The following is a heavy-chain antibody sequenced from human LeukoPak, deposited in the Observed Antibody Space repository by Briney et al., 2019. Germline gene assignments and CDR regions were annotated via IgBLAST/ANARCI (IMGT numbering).Heavy chain of an antibody. CDR3: AKNGQSGFSFDP. Sequence: SETLSLTCTVSGGSISSSSYYWGWIRQPPGKGLEWIGSIYYSGSTYYNPSLKSRVTISVDTSKNQFSLKLNSVTAADTAVYYCAKNGQSGFSFDPWGQGTLVTVSS. D-gene: IGHD3-3*01. J-gene: IGHJ5*02. V-gene: IGHV4-39*01. CDR2: IYYSGST. CDR1: GGSISSSSYY.